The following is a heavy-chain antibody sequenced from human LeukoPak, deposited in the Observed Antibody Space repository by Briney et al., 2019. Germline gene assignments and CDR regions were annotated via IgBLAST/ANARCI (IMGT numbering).Heavy chain of an antibody. CDR1: GFTFSSYA. CDR3: LVDIVVVPAAITDASDI. Sequence: GGSLRLSCAASGFTFSSYAMSWVRQAPGKGLEWVSAISGSGGSTYYADSVKGRFTISRDNSKNMLYLQMNSLRAEDTAVYYCLVDIVVVPAAITDASDIWGQGTMVTVSS. J-gene: IGHJ3*02. V-gene: IGHV3-23*01. CDR2: ISGSGGST. D-gene: IGHD2-2*02.